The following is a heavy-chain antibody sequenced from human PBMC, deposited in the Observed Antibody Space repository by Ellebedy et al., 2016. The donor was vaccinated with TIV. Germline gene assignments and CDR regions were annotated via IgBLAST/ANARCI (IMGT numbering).Heavy chain of an antibody. D-gene: IGHD3-10*01. CDR1: GYSFTSYW. CDR3: ARRGTGSGSYYNGREDYYYYGMDV. V-gene: IGHV5-51*01. Sequence: GGSLRLSXKGSGYSFTSYWIGWVRQMPGKGLEWMGIIYPGDSDTRYSPSFQGQVTISADKSISTAYLQWSSLKASDTAMYYCARRGTGSGSYYNGREDYYYYGMDVWGQGTTVTVSS. J-gene: IGHJ6*02. CDR2: IYPGDSDT.